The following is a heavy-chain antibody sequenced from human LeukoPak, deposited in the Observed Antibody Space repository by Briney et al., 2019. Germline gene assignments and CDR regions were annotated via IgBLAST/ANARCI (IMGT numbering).Heavy chain of an antibody. CDR1: GFTFSSYA. Sequence: GRSLRLSCAASGFTFSSYAMHWVRQAPGKGLEWVVVISYDGSNKNYAESVKGRFTISRDNSKNTLYLQMNSLRAEDTAVYYCARSNCGGDCYSLDWFDPWGQGALVTVSS. CDR3: ARSNCGGDCYSLDWFDP. D-gene: IGHD2-21*02. J-gene: IGHJ5*02. CDR2: ISYDGSNK. V-gene: IGHV3-30*01.